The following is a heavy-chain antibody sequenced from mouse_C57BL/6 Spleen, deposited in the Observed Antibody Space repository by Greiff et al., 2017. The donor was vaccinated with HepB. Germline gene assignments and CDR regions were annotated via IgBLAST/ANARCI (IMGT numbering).Heavy chain of an antibody. CDR2: ISSGSSTI. CDR1: GFTFSDYG. CDR3: ARSYDYDGGYAMDY. V-gene: IGHV5-17*01. J-gene: IGHJ4*01. D-gene: IGHD2-4*01. Sequence: DVKLVESGGGLVKPGGSLKLSCAASGFTFSDYGMHWVRQAPEKGLEWVAYISSGSSTIYYADTVKGRFTISRDNAKNTLFLQMTSLRSEDTAMYYCARSYDYDGGYAMDYWGQGTSVTVSS.